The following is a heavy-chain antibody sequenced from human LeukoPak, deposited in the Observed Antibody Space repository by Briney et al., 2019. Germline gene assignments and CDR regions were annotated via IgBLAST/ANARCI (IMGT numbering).Heavy chain of an antibody. CDR2: IRYDGSDK. CDR1: GFTFSNYG. D-gene: IGHD3-9*01. J-gene: IGHJ6*03. CDR3: ARERAHYDILTGYYYYYYMDV. V-gene: IGHV3-30*02. Sequence: GGSLRLSCAASGFTFSNYGMHWVRQTPGKGLEWVAYIRYDGSDKWYADSVKGRFTISRDNSKNTLYLQMNSLRAEDTAVYYCARERAHYDILTGYYYYYYMDVWGKGTTVTISS.